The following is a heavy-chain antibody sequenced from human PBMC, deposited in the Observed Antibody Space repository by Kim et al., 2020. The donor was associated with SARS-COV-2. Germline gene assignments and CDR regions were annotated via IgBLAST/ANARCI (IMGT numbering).Heavy chain of an antibody. Sequence: SESLSLTCTVSGGSISSYYWSWIRQPPGKGLEWIGYIYYSGSTNYNPSLKGRVTISVDTSKNQFSLKLSSVTAADTAVYYCARHQNPTLVAATRGAFDPWGQGTLVTVSS. D-gene: IGHD2-15*01. CDR3: ARHQNPTLVAATRGAFDP. V-gene: IGHV4-59*08. CDR2: IYYSGST. CDR1: GGSISSYY. J-gene: IGHJ5*02.